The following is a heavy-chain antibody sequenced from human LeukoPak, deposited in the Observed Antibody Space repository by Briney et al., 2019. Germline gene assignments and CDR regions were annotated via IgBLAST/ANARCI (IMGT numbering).Heavy chain of an antibody. J-gene: IGHJ4*02. D-gene: IGHD3-22*01. CDR2: ISGSDSST. CDR1: GFTFSSSA. V-gene: IGHV3-23*01. Sequence: GGSLRLSCAASGFTFSSSAMSWVRQAPGKGLEWVSTISGSDSSTYYADSVKGRFTISRDNAENSLYLQMNSLRAEDTAVYYCAKDSSVYYYDSRNFDYWGQGTLVTVSS. CDR3: AKDSSVYYYDSRNFDY.